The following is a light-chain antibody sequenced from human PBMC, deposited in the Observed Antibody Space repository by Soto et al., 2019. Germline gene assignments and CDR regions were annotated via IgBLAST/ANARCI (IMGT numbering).Light chain of an antibody. CDR2: DAS. Sequence: EIVLTQSPSTLSVSPVERATLSCRASQSVSSYLAWYQQKPGQAPRLLIYDASNRATGIPARFSGSGSGTDFTLTISSLEPEDFAVYYCQQRSDWPLTFGGGTKVDIK. J-gene: IGKJ4*01. V-gene: IGKV3-11*01. CDR3: QQRSDWPLT. CDR1: QSVSSY.